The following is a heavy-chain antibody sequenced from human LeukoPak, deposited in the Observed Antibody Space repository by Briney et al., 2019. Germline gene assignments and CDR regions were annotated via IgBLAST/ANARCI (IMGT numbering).Heavy chain of an antibody. J-gene: IGHJ3*02. D-gene: IGHD3-3*01. CDR3: ARGGSNAYYDFWSGYPDAFDI. V-gene: IGHV4-59*01. CDR2: IYYSGST. Sequence: SETLSLTCTVSGVSISSYYWSWIRQPPGKGLEWIGYIYYSGSTNYNPSLKSRVTISVDTSKNQFSLKLSSVTAADTAVYYCARGGSNAYYDFWSGYPDAFDIWGQGTMVTVSS. CDR1: GVSISSYY.